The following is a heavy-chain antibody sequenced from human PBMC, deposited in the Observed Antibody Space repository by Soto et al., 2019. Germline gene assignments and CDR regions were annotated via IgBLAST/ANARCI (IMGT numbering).Heavy chain of an antibody. Sequence: SETRSLTWAVSAGSISSGGYAWAWIRHPPGNGLEWVGYIYQSGTTYYNPSLKSRVTIAADRSKNQFSLNLGSVTAADKAVYYCARAYSGGDAYFDYWGQGTVVTVS. V-gene: IGHV4-30-2*01. CDR2: IYQSGTT. CDR3: ARAYSGGDAYFDY. D-gene: IGHD2-21*02. J-gene: IGHJ4*02. CDR1: AGSISSGGYA.